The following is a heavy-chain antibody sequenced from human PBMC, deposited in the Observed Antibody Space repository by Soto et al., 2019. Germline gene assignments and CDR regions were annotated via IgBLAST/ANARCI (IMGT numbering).Heavy chain of an antibody. J-gene: IGHJ6*02. Sequence: PGGSLRLSCAASGFTFSSYAMSWVRQAPGKGLEWVSAISGSGGSTYYADSVKGRFTISRDNSKNTLYLQMNSLRAEDTAVYYCARDGDFTVTPLYYYYGMDVWGQGTTVTVSS. CDR1: GFTFSSYA. CDR2: ISGSGGST. CDR3: ARDGDFTVTPLYYYYGMDV. D-gene: IGHD4-4*01. V-gene: IGHV3-23*01.